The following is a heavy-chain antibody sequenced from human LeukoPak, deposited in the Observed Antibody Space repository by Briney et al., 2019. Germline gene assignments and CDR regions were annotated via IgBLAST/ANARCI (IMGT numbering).Heavy chain of an antibody. Sequence: SQTLSLTCAVSGGSISSGGYPWRWIPKPPGKGLGWIGYIYHRGRTYYNPSPKSRITISVDRSKTQFSLKLSSVTAADTAVYYCASIAAAGPWLYFDYWGQGTLVTVSS. J-gene: IGHJ4*02. V-gene: IGHV4-30-2*01. CDR2: IYHRGRT. CDR3: ASIAAAGPWLYFDY. D-gene: IGHD6-13*01. CDR1: GGSISSGGYP.